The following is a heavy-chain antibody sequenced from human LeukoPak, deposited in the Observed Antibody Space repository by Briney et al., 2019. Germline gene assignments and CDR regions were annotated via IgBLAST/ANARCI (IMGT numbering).Heavy chain of an antibody. Sequence: AGGSLRLPCAASGFTLSTYNMKWVRQAPRKGLEWVSSISTSSSYIYYADSVKGRFTISRDNARNSLYLQMNSLRAEDTAVYYCARLREIPVFGVVTKSTSYFDYWGQGTLVTVSS. CDR2: ISTSSSYI. CDR3: ARLREIPVFGVVTKSTSYFDY. D-gene: IGHD3-3*01. J-gene: IGHJ4*02. CDR1: GFTLSTYN. V-gene: IGHV3-21*01.